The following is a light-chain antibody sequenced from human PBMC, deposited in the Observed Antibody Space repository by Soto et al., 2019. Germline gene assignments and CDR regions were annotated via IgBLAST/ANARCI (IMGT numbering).Light chain of an antibody. J-gene: IGKJ4*01. CDR1: QDISNY. V-gene: IGKV1-33*01. Sequence: DIQMTQSPSSLSASVGDRVTITCQASQDISNYLNWYQQKPGKAPKLLIYDASNLETGVPSRFSGSGSRTDFTFTISSLQHEDIATYYFQQYDNLPLTFGGGTKAHIK. CDR3: QQYDNLPLT. CDR2: DAS.